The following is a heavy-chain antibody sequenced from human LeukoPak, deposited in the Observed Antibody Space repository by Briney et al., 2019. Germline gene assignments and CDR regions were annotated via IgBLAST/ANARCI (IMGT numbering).Heavy chain of an antibody. J-gene: IGHJ4*02. V-gene: IGHV3-30-3*01. D-gene: IGHD4-11*01. CDR3: ARPHPYSNDMYYFDY. CDR2: ISYDGSNK. Sequence: GGSLRLSCAASGFTFSSYWMSWVRQAPGKGLEWVAVISYDGSNKYYADSVKGRFTISRDNSKNTLYLQMNSLRAEDTAVYYCARPHPYSNDMYYFDYWGQGTLVTVSS. CDR1: GFTFSSYW.